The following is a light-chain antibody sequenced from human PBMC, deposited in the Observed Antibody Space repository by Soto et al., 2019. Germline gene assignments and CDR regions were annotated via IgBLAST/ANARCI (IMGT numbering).Light chain of an antibody. V-gene: IGLV1-40*01. CDR1: SSNIGAGHN. CDR2: GNT. Sequence: QSALTQPPSVSGAPGQRVTISCTGSSSNIGAGHNVHWYQQLPGAAPKLLMYGNTNRPSGVPDRFSGSKSATSASLAITGLQAEDEADYYCQSYDSSLTAHVFGTGTKLTVL. CDR3: QSYDSSLTAHV. J-gene: IGLJ1*01.